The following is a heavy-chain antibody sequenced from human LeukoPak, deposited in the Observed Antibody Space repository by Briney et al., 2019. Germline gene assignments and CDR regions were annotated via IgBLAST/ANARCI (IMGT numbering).Heavy chain of an antibody. J-gene: IGHJ4*02. Sequence: GASVKVSCKVSGYTLTELSMHWVRQAPGKGLEWMGGFDPEDGETIYAQKFQGRVTMTEDTSTDTAYMELSSLRSEDTAVYYCATGPTGNIVVVPAAIPFDYWGQGTLVTVSS. V-gene: IGHV1-24*01. D-gene: IGHD2-2*02. CDR2: FDPEDGET. CDR3: ATGPTGNIVVVPAAIPFDY. CDR1: GYTLTELS.